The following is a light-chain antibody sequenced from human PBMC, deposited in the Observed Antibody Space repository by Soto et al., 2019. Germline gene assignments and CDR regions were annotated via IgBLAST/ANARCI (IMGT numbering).Light chain of an antibody. J-gene: IGLJ2*01. V-gene: IGLV1-51*01. Sequence: QSVLTQPPSVSAAPGQKVTISCSGSNSNIGSNSVSWYQQLPGTAPKLLIYDNDKRPSEIPDRFSGSRSGTSATLGIAGLQTGDEADYYCQSYDSSFVLFGGGTKLTVL. CDR3: QSYDSSFVL. CDR1: NSNIGSNS. CDR2: DND.